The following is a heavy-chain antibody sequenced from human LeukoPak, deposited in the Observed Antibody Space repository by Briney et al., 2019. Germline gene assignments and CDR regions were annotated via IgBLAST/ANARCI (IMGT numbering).Heavy chain of an antibody. CDR3: ARCTASCYANAFDV. D-gene: IGHD2-2*01. J-gene: IGHJ3*01. CDR1: GFTFSDYA. V-gene: IGHV3-23*01. CDR2: INGGGDAT. Sequence: GGSLRLSCAASGFTFSDYAMSWVRQAPGKGLEWVSAINGGGDATEYADSVKGRFTISRDNSKKTLYLQMNSLRPEDTAVYYCARCTASCYANAFDVWGQGTLLTVSS.